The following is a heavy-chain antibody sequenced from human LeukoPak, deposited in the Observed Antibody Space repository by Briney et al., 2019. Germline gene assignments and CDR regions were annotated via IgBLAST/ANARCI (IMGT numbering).Heavy chain of an antibody. D-gene: IGHD4-17*01. CDR2: INHSGST. J-gene: IGHJ4*02. Sequence: GSLRLSCAASGFTFSNAWMTWIRQPPGKGLEWIGEINHSGSTNYNPSLKSRVTISVDTSRKQFFLRLSSVTAADTAMYYCAGARRDYGRSFDYWGQGTLVTVSS. CDR3: AGARRDYGRSFDY. V-gene: IGHV4-34*01. CDR1: GFTFSNAW.